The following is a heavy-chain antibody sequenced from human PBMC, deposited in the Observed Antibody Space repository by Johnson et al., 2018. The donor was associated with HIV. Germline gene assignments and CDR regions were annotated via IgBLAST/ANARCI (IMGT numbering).Heavy chain of an antibody. CDR3: TTPLLVGANRPSEEGYNDAFDI. J-gene: IGHJ3*02. CDR1: GFMFSTYA. Sequence: VQLVESWGGVVQPGRSLRLSCVASGFMFSTYAMHWVRQAPGKGLAWVAVISYDGRNTYFADSVKGRFTISRDNSKNTLYLQMNSLKTEDTAVYYCTTPLLVGANRPSEEGYNDAFDIWGQGTMVTVSS. D-gene: IGHD1-26*01. V-gene: IGHV3-30*04. CDR2: ISYDGRNT.